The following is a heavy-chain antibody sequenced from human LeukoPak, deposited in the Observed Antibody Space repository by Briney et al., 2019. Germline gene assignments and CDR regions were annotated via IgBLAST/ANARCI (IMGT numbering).Heavy chain of an antibody. J-gene: IGHJ4*02. V-gene: IGHV1-46*01. D-gene: IGHD5-18*01. CDR3: ARDRGYSYVIDY. CDR2: INPSGGST. Sequence: ASVKVSCMASGYTFTSYGISWVRQAPGQGLGWMGIINPSGGSTSFAQKFQGRVTMTRDTSTSTVYMELSSLRSEDTAVYYCARDRGYSYVIDYWGQGTLVTVSS. CDR1: GYTFTSYG.